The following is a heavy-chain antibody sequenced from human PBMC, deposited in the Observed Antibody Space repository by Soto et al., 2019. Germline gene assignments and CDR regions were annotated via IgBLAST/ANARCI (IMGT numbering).Heavy chain of an antibody. CDR3: ARGGGSVWFLFDS. J-gene: IGHJ4*02. V-gene: IGHV3-30-3*01. CDR1: GFRFSNYA. D-gene: IGHD6-19*01. Sequence: QVQLVESGGGVVQPGRSLRLSCAASGFRFSNYAMHWVRQAPGKGLEWVALISYAGSNQFYADSVKGRLTISRDNSKNTLDLQINSLRPEDTSVYYCARGGGSVWFLFDSRGQGTLVTVSS. CDR2: ISYAGSNQ.